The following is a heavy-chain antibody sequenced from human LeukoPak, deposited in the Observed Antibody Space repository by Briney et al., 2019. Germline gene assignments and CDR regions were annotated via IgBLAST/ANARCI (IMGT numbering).Heavy chain of an antibody. Sequence: PSQTLSLTCTVSGGSISSGGYYWSWIRQHPGKGLEWIGYIYYSGSTYYNPSLESRVTISVDTSKNQFSLKLSSVTAADTAVYYCARVRGGRIAAAGGQIDYWGQGTLVTVSS. CDR3: ARVRGGRIAAAGGQIDY. CDR2: IYYSGST. D-gene: IGHD6-13*01. CDR1: GGSISSGGYY. V-gene: IGHV4-31*03. J-gene: IGHJ4*02.